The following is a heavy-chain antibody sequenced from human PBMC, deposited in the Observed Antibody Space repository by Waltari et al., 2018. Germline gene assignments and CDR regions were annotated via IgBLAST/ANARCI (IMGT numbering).Heavy chain of an antibody. V-gene: IGHV1-69*02. D-gene: IGHD3-22*01. CDR2: ISPILGIA. J-gene: IGHJ4*02. Sequence: QVQLVQCGAEVKKPGSSVKVSCKASGGTFSSDTISWVRQAPGQGLGWMGRISPILGIATYAQKFQCRVTITADKSTSTAYMELSSMRSEETAVYYCARARTVYYDSSGAFDYWGQGTLVTVSS. CDR3: ARARTVYYDSSGAFDY. CDR1: GGTFSSDT.